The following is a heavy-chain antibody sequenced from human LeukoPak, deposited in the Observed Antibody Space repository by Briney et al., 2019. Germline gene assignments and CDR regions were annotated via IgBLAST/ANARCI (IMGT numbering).Heavy chain of an antibody. J-gene: IGHJ6*04. CDR2: INPNSGGT. CDR3: ARAGGGGYSGYEEGRQANYYYYYGMDV. CDR1: GYTFTGYY. Sequence: ASVKVSCKASGYTFTGYYMHWVRQAPGQGVEWRGWINPNSGGTNYAQKFQGWVTMTRDTSISTAYMELSRLRSDDTAVYYCARAGGGGYSGYEEGRQANYYYYYGMDVWGKGTTVTVSS. D-gene: IGHD5-12*01. V-gene: IGHV1-2*04.